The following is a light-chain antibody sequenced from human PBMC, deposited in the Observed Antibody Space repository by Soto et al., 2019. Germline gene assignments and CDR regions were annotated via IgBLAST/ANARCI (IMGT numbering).Light chain of an antibody. V-gene: IGKV3-15*01. J-gene: IGKJ5*01. CDR3: PQYNKWPPT. Sequence: LTQSPGTQYLSPGERATLSCRASQSVSSDLAWYQQKPGQAPRLLIYGASTRAIGTPARFSGSGSGTEFTLTISSLQSEDFAVYYCPQYNKWPPTFGQRRRPEI. CDR1: QSVSSD. CDR2: GAS.